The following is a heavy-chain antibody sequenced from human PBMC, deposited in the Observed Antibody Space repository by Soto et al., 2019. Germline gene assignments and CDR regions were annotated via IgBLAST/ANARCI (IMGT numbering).Heavy chain of an antibody. Sequence: LGESLKISCKGSGYTFADYWIGWVRQMPGKGLEWMGIIWPGDSDARYSPSFQGQVTMSDDKSISTAYLQWSSLKASDTAIYYCVRRQASGYFGPCGQGTLVTIS. V-gene: IGHV5-51*01. CDR3: VRRQASGYFGP. CDR2: IWPGDSDA. J-gene: IGHJ4*03. CDR1: GYTFADYW.